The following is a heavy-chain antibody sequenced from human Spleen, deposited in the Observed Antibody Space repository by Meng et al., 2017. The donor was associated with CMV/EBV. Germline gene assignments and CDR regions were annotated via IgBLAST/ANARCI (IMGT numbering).Heavy chain of an antibody. J-gene: IGHJ4*02. V-gene: IGHV1-46*01. D-gene: IGHD5-12*01. CDR3: ATIGSGFKGEN. CDR1: GDTFTTYY. CDR2: INPSGDSS. Sequence: SCKASGDTFTTYYVHWVRQAPGQGLEWMGKINPSGDSSTYAQKFQDRLTMTSDTSTRTVYMNLSSLRSEDTAVFYCATIGSGFKGENWGLGTLVTVSS.